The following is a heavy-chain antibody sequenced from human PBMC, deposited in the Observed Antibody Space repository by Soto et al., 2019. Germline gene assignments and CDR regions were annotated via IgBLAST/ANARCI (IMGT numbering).Heavy chain of an antibody. CDR2: ITRDGSGT. J-gene: IGHJ4*02. Sequence: GGSLRLSCAASGFTFSSYWMHWVRQVPGKWLVWVSRITRDGSGTNYADFVKGRFTISRDNVRNTLSLQMNSLRAEDTAVYYCVRDGDNYDFDYWGQGXLVTVSS. CDR1: GFTFSSYW. V-gene: IGHV3-74*01. D-gene: IGHD5-18*01. CDR3: VRDGDNYDFDY.